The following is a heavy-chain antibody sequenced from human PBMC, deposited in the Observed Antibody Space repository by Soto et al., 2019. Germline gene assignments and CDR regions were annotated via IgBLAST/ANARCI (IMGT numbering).Heavy chain of an antibody. V-gene: IGHV4-34*01. Sequence: SETLSLTCAVYGGTFGGYCWRWIRQPPGKGLEWIGEINHSGSTNYNLSLKSRVTISVDTSKNQFSLNLSSVTAADTAVYYCARVPAAIYYYYYGMDVWGQGTTVTVSS. J-gene: IGHJ6*02. CDR1: GGTFGGYC. CDR3: ARVPAAIYYYYYGMDV. D-gene: IGHD2-2*01. CDR2: INHSGST.